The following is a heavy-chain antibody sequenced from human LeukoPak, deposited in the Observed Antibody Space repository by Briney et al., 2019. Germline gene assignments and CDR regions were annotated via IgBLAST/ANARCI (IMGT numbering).Heavy chain of an antibody. V-gene: IGHV4-34*01. CDR1: GGSISSYY. Sequence: SETLSLTCTVSGGSISSYYWSWIRLPPGKGLEWIGEINHSGSTNYNPSLKSRVTISVDTSKNQFSLRLSSVTAADTAVYYCAREAYGQPIYFDYWGQGTLVTVSS. J-gene: IGHJ4*02. D-gene: IGHD3-10*01. CDR2: INHSGST. CDR3: AREAYGQPIYFDY.